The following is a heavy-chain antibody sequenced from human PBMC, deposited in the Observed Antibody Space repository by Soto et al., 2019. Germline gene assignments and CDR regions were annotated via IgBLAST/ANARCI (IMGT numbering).Heavy chain of an antibody. CDR2: ISYDGSNK. J-gene: IGHJ4*02. D-gene: IGHD5-12*01. V-gene: IGHV3-30*18. CDR1: GFTFSSYG. Sequence: SGGSLRLSCAASGFTFSSYGMHWVRQAPGKGLEWVAVISYDGSNKYYADSVKGRFTISRDNSKNTLYLQMNSLRAEDTAVYYCAKDLGYSGYDLAYWGQGTLVTVSS. CDR3: AKDLGYSGYDLAY.